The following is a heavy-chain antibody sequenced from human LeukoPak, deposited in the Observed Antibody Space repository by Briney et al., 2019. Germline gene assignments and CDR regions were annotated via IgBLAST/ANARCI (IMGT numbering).Heavy chain of an antibody. D-gene: IGHD4-11*01. J-gene: IGHJ4*02. CDR3: AREGTTVTHFDY. CDR2: IYSSGST. Sequence: PSETLSLTCTVSGGSITVYYWSWIRQPPGKGLEWIGYIYSSGSTNYNPSLKSRVTISIDTSKNQFSLKLTSVTAADTAVYYCAREGTTVTHFDYWGQGTLVTVSS. CDR1: GGSITVYY. V-gene: IGHV4-59*01.